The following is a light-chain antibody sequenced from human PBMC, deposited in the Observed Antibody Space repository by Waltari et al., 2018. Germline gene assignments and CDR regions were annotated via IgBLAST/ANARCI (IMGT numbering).Light chain of an antibody. CDR3: QQYNNWPPEDT. Sequence: EIVMTQSPATLSMSPGERATLSCRASQSVNSNLAWYQQKPGQAPRLLIYGASTMATGIPARFSGSGSGTDFSLTISSLQSEDFAVYYCQQYNNWPPEDTFGQGTKLEIK. V-gene: IGKV3-15*01. J-gene: IGKJ2*01. CDR1: QSVNSN. CDR2: GAS.